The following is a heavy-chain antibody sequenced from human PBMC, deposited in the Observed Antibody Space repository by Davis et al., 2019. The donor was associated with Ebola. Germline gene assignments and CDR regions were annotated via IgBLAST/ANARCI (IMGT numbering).Heavy chain of an antibody. CDR3: ASESGYWGAFDI. CDR2: IYSGGST. Sequence: GESLKISCAASGFTFSSNYMSWVRQAPGKGLEWVSVIYSGGSTYYADSVKGRFTISRDNSKNTLYLQMNSLRAEDTAVYYCASESGYWGAFDIWGQGTMVTVSS. D-gene: IGHD3-3*01. J-gene: IGHJ3*02. CDR1: GFTFSSNY. V-gene: IGHV3-66*01.